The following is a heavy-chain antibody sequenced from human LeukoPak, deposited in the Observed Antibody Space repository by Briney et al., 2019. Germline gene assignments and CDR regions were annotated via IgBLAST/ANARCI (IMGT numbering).Heavy chain of an antibody. J-gene: IGHJ5*02. CDR3: ARGFWGFDP. V-gene: IGHV4-34*01. CDR1: GGPFSGYY. D-gene: IGHD3-16*01. Sequence: PSETLSLTCAVYGGPFSGYYWSWIRQPPGKGLEWIGEINHSGSTNYNPSLKSRVTISVDTSKNQFSLKLSSVTAADTAVYYCARGFWGFDPWGQGTLVTVSS. CDR2: INHSGST.